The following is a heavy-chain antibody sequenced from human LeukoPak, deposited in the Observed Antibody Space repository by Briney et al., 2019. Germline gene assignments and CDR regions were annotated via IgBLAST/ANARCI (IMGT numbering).Heavy chain of an antibody. CDR2: ISHSGGST. CDR1: GFTFSRHA. Sequence: PGGSLRLSCAASGFTFSRHAMNWVRQAPGKGLEWVSGISHSGGSTYYADSVKGRFTISRDNSKSTLYLQMNSLRAEDTAVYYCAKDGCDSSNYFDNWGQGTLVTVSS. V-gene: IGHV3-23*01. CDR3: AKDGCDSSNYFDN. D-gene: IGHD2-21*02. J-gene: IGHJ4*02.